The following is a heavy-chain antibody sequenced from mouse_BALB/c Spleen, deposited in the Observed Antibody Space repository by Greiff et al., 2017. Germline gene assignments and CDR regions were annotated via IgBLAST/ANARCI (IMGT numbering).Heavy chain of an antibody. V-gene: IGHV2-9*02. CDR1: GFSLTSYG. CDR3: ARDLQLGRGYAMDY. D-gene: IGHD4-1*02. Sequence: VKVVESGPGLVAPSQSLSITCTVSGFSLTSYGVHWVRQPPGKGLEWLGVIWAGGSTNYNSALMSRLSISKDNSKSQVFLKMNSLQTDDTAMYYCARDLQLGRGYAMDYWGQGTSVTVSS. CDR2: IWAGGST. J-gene: IGHJ4*01.